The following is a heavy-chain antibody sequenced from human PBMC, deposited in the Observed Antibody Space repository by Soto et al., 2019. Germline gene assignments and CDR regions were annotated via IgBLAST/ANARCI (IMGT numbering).Heavy chain of an antibody. Sequence: GGSLRLSCAASGFTFSSYAMSWARQAPGKGLEWVSAISGSGGSTYYADSVKGRFTISRDNSKNTLYLQMNSLRAEDTAVYYCAKDRFSYCSSTSCYFYCRYFAYWGQGTLVTVSS. CDR2: ISGSGGST. V-gene: IGHV3-23*01. D-gene: IGHD2-2*01. J-gene: IGHJ4*02. CDR3: AKDRFSYCSSTSCYFYCRYFAY. CDR1: GFTFSSYA.